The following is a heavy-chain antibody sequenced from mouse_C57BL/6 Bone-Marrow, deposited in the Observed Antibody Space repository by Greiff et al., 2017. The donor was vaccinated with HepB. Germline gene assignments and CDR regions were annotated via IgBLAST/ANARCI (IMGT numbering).Heavy chain of an antibody. V-gene: IGHV5-17*01. CDR2: ISSGSSTI. CDR3: ARVLRAWFAY. CDR1: GFTFSDYG. J-gene: IGHJ3*01. D-gene: IGHD2-12*01. Sequence: EVQLVESGGGLVKPGGSLKLSCAASGFTFSDYGMHWVRQAPEQGLEWVAYISSGSSTIYYADTVRGRFTISRDNSKNTLFLLMTSRRSEDTALYYCARVLRAWFAYWGQGTLVTVSA.